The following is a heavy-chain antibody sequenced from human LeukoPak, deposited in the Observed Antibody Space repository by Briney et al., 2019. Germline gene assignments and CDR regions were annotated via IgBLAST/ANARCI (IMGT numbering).Heavy chain of an antibody. J-gene: IGHJ6*03. Sequence: SQTLSLTCAISADSVSSNSAAWNWIRQSPSRGLEWLGRTYYRSKWYNDYTVSMRSRITINPDTSKNQFSLQLNSVTPEDTAVYYCARGMVKINYYMDVWGKGTTVTVSS. CDR1: ADSVSSNSAA. CDR2: TYYRSKWYN. D-gene: IGHD4-23*01. V-gene: IGHV6-1*01. CDR3: ARGMVKINYYMDV.